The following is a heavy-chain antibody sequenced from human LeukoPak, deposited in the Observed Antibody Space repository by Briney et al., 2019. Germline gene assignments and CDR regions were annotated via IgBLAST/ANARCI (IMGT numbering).Heavy chain of an antibody. D-gene: IGHD3-22*01. J-gene: IGHJ4*02. CDR1: VYSFTSYW. CDR2: IYPGDSDT. Sequence: GESLKISCKGSVYSFTSYWVGWVRQMPGKGLEWMGIIYPGDSDTRYSPSFQGQVTISADKSISTAYLQWSSLKASDTAMYYCARLSSYDSSCYLDYWGQGTLVTVSS. V-gene: IGHV5-51*01. CDR3: ARLSSYDSSCYLDY.